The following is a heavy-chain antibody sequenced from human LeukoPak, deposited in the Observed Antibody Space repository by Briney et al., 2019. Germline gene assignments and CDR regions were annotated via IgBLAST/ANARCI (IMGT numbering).Heavy chain of an antibody. CDR1: GGSFSGYY. CDR2: INHSGST. V-gene: IGHV4-34*01. D-gene: IGHD1-7*01. J-gene: IGHJ6*02. Sequence: PSETLSLTCAVYGGSFSGYYWSWIRQPPGKGLEWIGEINHSGSTNYNPSLKSRVTISVDTSKNQFSLKLSSVTAADTAVYYCASWNYAPRYYGMDVWGQGTTVTVSS. CDR3: ASWNYAPRYYGMDV.